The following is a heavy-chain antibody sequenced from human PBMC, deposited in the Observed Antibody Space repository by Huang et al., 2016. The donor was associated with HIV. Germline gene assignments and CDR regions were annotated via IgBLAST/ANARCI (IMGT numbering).Heavy chain of an antibody. CDR1: GYTFTDYF. V-gene: IGHV1-2*02. Sequence: QVQLVQSGAEVKKPGASVKVSCRTSGYTFTDYFVHWVRQAPGQGLQRMGSINPLSGVPNYAQKCQGRVTMNRDTSIRTVYMELNRLRSDDTALYYCARTPYSGSHPDYWGQGTLVTVSS. CDR2: INPLSGVP. CDR3: ARTPYSGSHPDY. D-gene: IGHD2-15*01. J-gene: IGHJ4*02.